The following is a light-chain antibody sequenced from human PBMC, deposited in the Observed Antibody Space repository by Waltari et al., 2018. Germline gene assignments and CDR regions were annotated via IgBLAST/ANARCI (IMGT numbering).Light chain of an antibody. CDR1: QSVRST. Sequence: IVMTQSPATLSLSPGESATLPCRASQSVRSTFVWFQQKPGQPPRLLIYGTSTRATGIPARFTGSGSGTEFSLTISSLQPEDFATYYCQQYDYWPWTFGQGTRVETK. CDR3: QQYDYWPWT. V-gene: IGKV3D-15*01. CDR2: GTS. J-gene: IGKJ1*01.